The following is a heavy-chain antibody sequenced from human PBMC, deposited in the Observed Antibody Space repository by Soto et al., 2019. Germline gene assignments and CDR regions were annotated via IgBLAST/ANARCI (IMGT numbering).Heavy chain of an antibody. CDR2: IYHSGST. Sequence: SETLSLTCTLSGGSVSSGGYSWSWIRQPPGKGLEWIGYIYHSGSTYYNPSLKSRVTISVDRSKNQFSLKLSSVTAADTAVYYCARVSPSYYFDSWGQGTLVTVS. D-gene: IGHD6-6*01. V-gene: IGHV4-30-2*01. J-gene: IGHJ4*02. CDR1: GGSVSSGGYS. CDR3: ARVSPSYYFDS.